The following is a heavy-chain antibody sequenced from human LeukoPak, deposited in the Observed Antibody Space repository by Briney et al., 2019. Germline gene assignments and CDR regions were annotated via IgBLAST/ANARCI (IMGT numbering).Heavy chain of an antibody. Sequence: GGSLRLSCAASGFTFDDYGMSWVRQAPGKGLEWVSGINWNGGSTEYADSVKGRFTISRDNAKNSLYLQTDSLRAEDTALYYCARRESTYQNYYYFYYMDVWGKGTTVTVSS. CDR1: GFTFDDYG. CDR3: ARRESTYQNYYYFYYMDV. CDR2: INWNGGST. J-gene: IGHJ6*03. V-gene: IGHV3-20*04.